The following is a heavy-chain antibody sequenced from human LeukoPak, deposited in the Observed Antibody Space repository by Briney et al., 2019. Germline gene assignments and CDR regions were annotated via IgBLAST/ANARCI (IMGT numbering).Heavy chain of an antibody. CDR2: IYYSGST. V-gene: IGHV4-59*01. Sequence: SETLSLTCAVYGGSFSGYYWSWIRQPPGKGLEWIGYIYYSGSTNYNPSLKSRVTISVDTSKNQFSLKLSSVTAADTAVYYCARGRLIVSWGQGTLVTVSS. CDR3: ARGRLIVS. CDR1: GGSFSGYY. J-gene: IGHJ4*02.